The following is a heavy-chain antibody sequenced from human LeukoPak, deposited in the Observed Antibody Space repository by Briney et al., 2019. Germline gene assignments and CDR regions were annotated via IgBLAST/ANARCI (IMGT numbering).Heavy chain of an antibody. CDR1: GFTFSHAW. J-gene: IGHJ4*02. D-gene: IGHD2-15*01. V-gene: IGHV3-15*01. Sequence: GGSLRLSCAVSGFTFSHAWMSWVRQAPGEGLEWVGRIKSKTDGGTTDYAAPVKGRFTISRDDSKNTLYLQVNSLKSEDTAVYYCTTIRGFCSGGSCLGYWGQGTLVTVSS. CDR2: IKSKTDGGTT. CDR3: TTIRGFCSGGSCLGY.